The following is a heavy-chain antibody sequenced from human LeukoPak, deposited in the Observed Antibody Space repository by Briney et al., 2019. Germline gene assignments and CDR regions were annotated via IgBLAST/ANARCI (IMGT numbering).Heavy chain of an antibody. D-gene: IGHD2-2*01. V-gene: IGHV3-23*01. J-gene: IGHJ6*02. CDR1: GFTFRSYA. CDR3: PKNWVVPSAISSNHYYGVDV. CDR2: ISGSGGST. Sequence: GGSLRLSCAASGFTFRSYAISWVRQAPGKGLEWVSGISGSGGSTNYADSVKGRFTISRDNSKNPRYLQMKSLRAEDTAVYYCPKNWVVPSAISSNHYYGVDVGAQGTTVTVSS.